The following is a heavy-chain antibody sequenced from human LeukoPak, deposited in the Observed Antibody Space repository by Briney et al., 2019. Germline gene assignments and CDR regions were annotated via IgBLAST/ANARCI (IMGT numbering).Heavy chain of an antibody. CDR1: GYTFTGYY. Sequence: ASVKVSCKASGYTFTGYYMHRVRQAPGQGLVWMGWINPNSGGTNYAQKFQGRVTMTRDTSISTAYMELSRLRSDDTAVYYCARGERAAGYYMDVWGKGTTVTVSS. CDR3: ARGERAAGYYMDV. J-gene: IGHJ6*03. V-gene: IGHV1-2*02. CDR2: INPNSGGT. D-gene: IGHD6-13*01.